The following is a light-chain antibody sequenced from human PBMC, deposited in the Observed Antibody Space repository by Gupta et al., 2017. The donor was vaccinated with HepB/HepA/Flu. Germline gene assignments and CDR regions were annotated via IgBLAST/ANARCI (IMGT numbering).Light chain of an antibody. J-gene: IGLJ2*01. Sequence: QSALTQPASVSGSPGQSITISCTGTNSDVGCYNYVSWYQQHPGKAPKLMIYGVTNRPSGVSNRFSGAKSGNTASLTISGLQAEDEADYYCSSFTGSNTVAFGGGTKLTVL. CDR3: SSFTGSNTVA. V-gene: IGLV2-14*03. CDR1: NSDVGCYNY. CDR2: GVT.